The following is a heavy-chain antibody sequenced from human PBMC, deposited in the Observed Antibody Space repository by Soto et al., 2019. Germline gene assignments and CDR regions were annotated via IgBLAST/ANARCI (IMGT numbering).Heavy chain of an antibody. D-gene: IGHD2-21*02. CDR1: GGSISSYY. CDR2: IYYSGST. J-gene: IGHJ2*01. V-gene: IGHV4-59*01. Sequence: QVQLQESGPGLVKPSETLSLTCTVSGGSISSYYWSWIRQPPGKGLEWIGYIYYSGSTNYSPSLEGAXXIXVXXSKNQFSLKLSSVTAADTAVYYCARVEVTYWYVDLWGRGTLVTVSS. CDR3: ARVEVTYWYVDL.